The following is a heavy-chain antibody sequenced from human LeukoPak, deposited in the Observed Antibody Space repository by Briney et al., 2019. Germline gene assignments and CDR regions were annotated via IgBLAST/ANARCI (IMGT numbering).Heavy chain of an antibody. Sequence: GGSLRLSCAASEFTFSSFDINWVRQAPGKGLEWVSYFSFSRRITLYSDSVKGRFTISRDNPSNSLYLQMNSLRAEDTAVYYCAKSQSYYGSGSYEISFDYWGQGTLVTVSS. D-gene: IGHD3-10*01. J-gene: IGHJ4*02. CDR3: AKSQSYYGSGSYEISFDY. CDR1: EFTFSSFD. CDR2: FSFSRRIT. V-gene: IGHV3-48*03.